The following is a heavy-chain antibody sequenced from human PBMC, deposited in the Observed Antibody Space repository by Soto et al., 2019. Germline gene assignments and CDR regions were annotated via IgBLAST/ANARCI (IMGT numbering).Heavy chain of an antibody. Sequence: PSETLALTCAVYGGPFSGYYWSWIRQPPGKGLEWNGEINHSGSIKYNPSLESRITISVDTSKSQLSLKLRSVTAADTAVYYCSRERTSSGWPSGSDYWGQGTLVSVSS. CDR3: SRERTSSGWPSGSDY. J-gene: IGHJ4*02. D-gene: IGHD6-19*01. V-gene: IGHV4-34*01. CDR1: GGPFSGYY. CDR2: INHSGSI.